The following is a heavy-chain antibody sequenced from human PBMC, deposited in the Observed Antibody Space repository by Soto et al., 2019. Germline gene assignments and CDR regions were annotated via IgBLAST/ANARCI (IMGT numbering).Heavy chain of an antibody. J-gene: IGHJ4*02. Sequence: SETLSLTCTVSGDSISSYYWSWIRQPPGKGLEWIGYIYYSGSTNYNPSLKSRVTISVDTSKNQFSLKLSSVTAADTAVYYCARASYSSGRIGYWGQGTLVTVSS. CDR2: IYYSGST. CDR3: ARASYSSGRIGY. V-gene: IGHV4-59*01. D-gene: IGHD6-19*01. CDR1: GDSISSYY.